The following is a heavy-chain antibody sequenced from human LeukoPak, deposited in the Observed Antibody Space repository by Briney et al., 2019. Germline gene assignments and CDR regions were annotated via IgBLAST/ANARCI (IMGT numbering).Heavy chain of an antibody. CDR1: GFTFSSNA. CDR3: AKGRIASAENWFDP. D-gene: IGHD6-13*01. CDR2: ISGSGGST. J-gene: IGHJ5*02. V-gene: IGHV3-23*01. Sequence: AGGSLRLSCAASGFTFSSNAMSWVRQAPGKGLEWVSAISGSGGSTYYADSVKGRFTISRDNSKNTLYLQMNSLRAEDTAVYYCAKGRIASAENWFDPWGQGTLVTVSS.